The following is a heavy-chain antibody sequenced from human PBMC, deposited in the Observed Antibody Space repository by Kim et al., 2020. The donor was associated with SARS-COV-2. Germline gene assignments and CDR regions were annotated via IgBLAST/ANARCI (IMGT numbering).Heavy chain of an antibody. D-gene: IGHD3-16*01. CDR1: GFDFDTFA. V-gene: IGHV3-23*01. CDR3: AKGLQSHAYLVALDV. J-gene: IGHJ6*02. CDR2: ITAHNVVM. Sequence: GGSLRLSCEGSGFDFDTFAITWVRQAPGKGLEWVSRITAHNVVMYYANSVKGRFTASRDNSKAYLQMKGLRGEDTAMYYCAKGLQSHAYLVALDVWGQGT.